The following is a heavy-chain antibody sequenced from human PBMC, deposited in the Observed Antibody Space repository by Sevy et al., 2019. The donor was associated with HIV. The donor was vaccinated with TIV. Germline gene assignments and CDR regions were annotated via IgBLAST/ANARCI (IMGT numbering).Heavy chain of an antibody. D-gene: IGHD7-27*01. CDR1: GFTFSGYA. J-gene: IGHJ5*02. CDR2: ITGSGSKT. V-gene: IGHV3-23*01. CDR3: AKETWGLFDP. Sequence: GGSLRLSCAASGFTFSGYAMSWVRQAPGKGLEWVSIITGSGSKTYYADSVKGRFTISRDNSKNTVNLQMNSLRVEDTAIYYCAKETWGLFDPWGQGILVTVSS.